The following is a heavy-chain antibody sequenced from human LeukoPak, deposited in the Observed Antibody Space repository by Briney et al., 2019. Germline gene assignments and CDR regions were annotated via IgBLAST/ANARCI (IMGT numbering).Heavy chain of an antibody. J-gene: IGHJ4*02. CDR2: MNPNSGNT. CDR3: ARGSGGYYDFWSGYSKTYYFDY. D-gene: IGHD3-3*01. V-gene: IGHV1-8*01. Sequence: GASVKVSCKASGYTFTSYDINWVRQATGQGLEWMGWMNPNSGNTGYAQKFQGRVTVTRNTSISTAYMELSSLRSEDTAVYYCARGSGGYYDFWSGYSKTYYFDYWGQGTLVTVSS. CDR1: GYTFTSYD.